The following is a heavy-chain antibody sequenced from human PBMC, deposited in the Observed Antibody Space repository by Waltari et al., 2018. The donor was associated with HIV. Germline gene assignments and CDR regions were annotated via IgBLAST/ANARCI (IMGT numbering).Heavy chain of an antibody. CDR2: ISGSDGST. CDR3: AKDHPRNGSTWYRGGFDY. Sequence: EVQLLESGGGLVQPGGSLRLSCAASGFTFSTYAMSWVRQAPGKGLVGVSGISGSDGSTYYADSVKGRFTISRDNSKNTLYLQMNSLTAEDTAVYYCAKDHPRNGSTWYRGGFDYWGRGTLVTVSS. D-gene: IGHD6-13*01. V-gene: IGHV3-23*01. J-gene: IGHJ4*02. CDR1: GFTFSTYA.